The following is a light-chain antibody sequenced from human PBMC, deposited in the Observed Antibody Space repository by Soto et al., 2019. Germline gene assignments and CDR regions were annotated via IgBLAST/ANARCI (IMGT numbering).Light chain of an antibody. CDR1: SSDVGSHNL. CDR2: EVT. V-gene: IGLV2-23*02. J-gene: IGLJ7*01. Sequence: QSALTQPASVSGSPGQSITISCTGTSSDVGSHNLVSWYQQHPGQAPKLMIYEVTKRPLGVSTRFSASKSGNTASLTISGLQAEDEADYYYCSCGGSRAVFGGGTQLTVL. CDR3: CSCGGSRAV.